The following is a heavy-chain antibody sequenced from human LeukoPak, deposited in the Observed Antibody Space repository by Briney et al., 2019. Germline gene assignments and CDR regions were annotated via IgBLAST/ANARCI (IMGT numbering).Heavy chain of an antibody. Sequence: SEALSLTCTVSGGSISSDYWSWIRQPPGKGLEWIGSIYHSGSTYYNPSLKSRVTISVDTSNNQFSLKVKSVTAADTAVYYCARSTGTYTYMDVWGKGTSVTVSS. V-gene: IGHV4-38-2*02. CDR3: ARSTGTYTYMDV. CDR1: GGSISSDY. CDR2: IYHSGST. J-gene: IGHJ6*03. D-gene: IGHD1/OR15-1a*01.